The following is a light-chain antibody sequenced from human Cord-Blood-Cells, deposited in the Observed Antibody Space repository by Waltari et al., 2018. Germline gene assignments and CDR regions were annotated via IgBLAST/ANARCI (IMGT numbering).Light chain of an antibody. V-gene: IGKV3-20*01. Sequence: TVLTQSSGTLSLSPGAQATLSCRASQSVSSSYLAWYQQKPGQAPKLLIYGASSRATGIPDRFSGSGSGTDFTLTISRLEAEDFAVYYCQQYCSSPLTFGRGTKVEIK. J-gene: IGKJ4*01. CDR1: QSVSSSY. CDR2: GAS. CDR3: QQYCSSPLT.